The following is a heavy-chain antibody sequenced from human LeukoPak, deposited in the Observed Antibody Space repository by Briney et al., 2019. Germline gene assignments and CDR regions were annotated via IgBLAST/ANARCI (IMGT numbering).Heavy chain of an antibody. CDR1: GGSISSSSYY. J-gene: IGHJ4*02. CDR3: ASSVGMVRGASNY. D-gene: IGHD3-10*01. V-gene: IGHV4-39*07. Sequence: PSETLSLTCTVSGGSISSSSYYWGWIRQPPGKGLEWIGNIYYSGSTYYNPSLKSRVTISVDTSKNQFSLKLSSVTAADTAVYYCASSVGMVRGASNYWGQGTLVTVSS. CDR2: IYYSGST.